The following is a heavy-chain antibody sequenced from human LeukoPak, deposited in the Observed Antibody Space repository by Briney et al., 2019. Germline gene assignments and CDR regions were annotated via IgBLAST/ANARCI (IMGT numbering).Heavy chain of an antibody. CDR2: IWYDGSNK. CDR1: GFTFSSYG. Sequence: GGSLRLSCAASGFTFSSYGMHWVRQAPGKGLEWVAVIWYDGSNKYYADSVKGRFTISRDNSKNTLYLQMNSLRAGDTAVYYCAVNWNDGPAYFDYWGQGTLVTVSS. J-gene: IGHJ4*02. CDR3: AVNWNDGPAYFDY. V-gene: IGHV3-33*01. D-gene: IGHD1-1*01.